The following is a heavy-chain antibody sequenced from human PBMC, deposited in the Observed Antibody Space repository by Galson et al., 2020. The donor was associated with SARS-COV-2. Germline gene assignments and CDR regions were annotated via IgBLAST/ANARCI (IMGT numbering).Heavy chain of an antibody. CDR1: GFTFSSYS. D-gene: IGHD3-3*01. Sequence: GSLILSCAASGFTFSSYSMDWVRQAPGKGLGWVSYISSSSSTIYYADSVKGRFTIPRDNAKNSLYLQMNSLRAEDTAVYYCARDLGYDFWSGYSRTMDVWGKGTTVTVSS. V-gene: IGHV3-48*01. CDR3: ARDLGYDFWSGYSRTMDV. J-gene: IGHJ6*04. CDR2: ISSSSSTI.